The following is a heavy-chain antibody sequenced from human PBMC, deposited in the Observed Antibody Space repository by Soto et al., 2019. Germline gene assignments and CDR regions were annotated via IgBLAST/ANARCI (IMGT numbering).Heavy chain of an antibody. V-gene: IGHV4-59*08. CDR3: ARHHGQWELLSWFDP. D-gene: IGHD1-26*01. CDR2: IYYSGST. Sequence: QVQLQESGPGLVKPSETLSLTCTVSGGSISSYYWSWIRQPPGKGLEWIGYIYYSGSTNYNPSLKSLVTISVDTSKNQFSLKLSSVTAADTAVHYCARHHGQWELLSWFDPWGQGTLVTVSS. J-gene: IGHJ5*02. CDR1: GGSISSYY.